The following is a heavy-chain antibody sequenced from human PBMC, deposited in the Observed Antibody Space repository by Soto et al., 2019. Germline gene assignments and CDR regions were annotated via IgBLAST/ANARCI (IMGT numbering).Heavy chain of an antibody. Sequence: ASVKVSCKASGYTFTGYYMHWVRQAPGQGIEWMGWINPNSGGTNYAQKFQGWVTMTRDTSISTAYMELSRLRSDDTAVYYCARDAATPVLARIDYWGQGTLVTVSS. CDR3: ARDAATPVLARIDY. CDR2: INPNSGGT. D-gene: IGHD6-25*01. CDR1: GYTFTGYY. V-gene: IGHV1-2*04. J-gene: IGHJ4*02.